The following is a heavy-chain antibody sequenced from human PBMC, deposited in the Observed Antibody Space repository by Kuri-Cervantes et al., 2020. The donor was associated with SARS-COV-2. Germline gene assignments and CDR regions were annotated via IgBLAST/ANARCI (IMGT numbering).Heavy chain of an antibody. CDR1: GFTFSSYA. V-gene: IGHV3-30*09. CDR2: ISYDGSNK. Sequence: GESLKISCAASGFTFSSYAMHWVRQAPGKGLEWVAVISYDGSNKYYADSVKGRFAISRDNAKNSLYLQMNSLRAEDTAVYYCAREAHYDILTGYYFRSGFDYWGQGTLVTVSS. CDR3: AREAHYDILTGYYFRSGFDY. D-gene: IGHD3-9*01. J-gene: IGHJ4*02.